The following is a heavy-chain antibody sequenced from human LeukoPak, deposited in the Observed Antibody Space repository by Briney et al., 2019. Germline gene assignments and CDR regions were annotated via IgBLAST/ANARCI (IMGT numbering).Heavy chain of an antibody. J-gene: IGHJ5*02. CDR3: ARVWAGYYGSGSYYNWFDP. V-gene: IGHV4-4*02. Sequence: SETLSLTCAVSGGSISSSNWWSWVRQPPGKGLEWIGEIYHSGSTNYNPSLKSRVTISVDKSKNQFSLKLSSVTAADTAVYYCARVWAGYYGSGSYYNWFDPWGQGTLVIVSS. CDR1: GGSISSSNW. D-gene: IGHD3-10*01. CDR2: IYHSGST.